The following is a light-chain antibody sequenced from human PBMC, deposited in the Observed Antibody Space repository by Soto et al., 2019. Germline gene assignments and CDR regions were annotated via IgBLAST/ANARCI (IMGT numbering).Light chain of an antibody. CDR3: QQHSQWPIT. Sequence: DIQLTQSPSFLSASVGDRVTVTCRASQGSPTYLAWYQQRPGKAPRLLIYGVSTLQHGFPARFSGGGSGTEFTLTISSLQSEDLAVYYCQQHSQWPITFGQGTRLEIK. CDR1: QGSPTY. V-gene: IGKV1-9*01. J-gene: IGKJ5*01. CDR2: GVS.